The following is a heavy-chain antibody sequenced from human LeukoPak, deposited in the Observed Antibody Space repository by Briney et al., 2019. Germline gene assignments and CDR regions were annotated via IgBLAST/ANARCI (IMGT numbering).Heavy chain of an antibody. J-gene: IGHJ6*03. CDR2: IYTSGST. D-gene: IGHD2-2*01. Sequence: SETLSLTCTVSGGSISSGSYYWSWFRQPAGKGLEWIGRIYTSGSTNYNPSLKSRVTISVDTSKNQFSLKLSSVTAADTAVYYCGSTSNPYYYYMDVWGKGTTVTVSS. CDR3: GSTSNPYYYYMDV. CDR1: GGSISSGSYY. V-gene: IGHV4-61*02.